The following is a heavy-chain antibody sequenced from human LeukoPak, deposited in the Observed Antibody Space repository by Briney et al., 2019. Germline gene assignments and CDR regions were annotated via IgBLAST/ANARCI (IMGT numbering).Heavy chain of an antibody. Sequence: GGSLRLSCAASGFTFSTYSMNWVRQAPGKGLEWVSYISGSANTMYYADSVKGRFTISRDNAKNSLYLQMNSLRAEDTAVYYCARDLSVAGVFEHWGQGTLVTVHS. J-gene: IGHJ4*02. V-gene: IGHV3-48*04. D-gene: IGHD6-19*01. CDR3: ARDLSVAGVFEH. CDR1: GFTFSTYS. CDR2: ISGSANTM.